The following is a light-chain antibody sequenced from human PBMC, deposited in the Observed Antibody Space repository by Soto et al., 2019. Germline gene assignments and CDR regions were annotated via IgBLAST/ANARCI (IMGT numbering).Light chain of an antibody. Sequence: AIQLTQSPSSLSASVGDRVTITCRASQDINNALAWYQHKPGKAPSLLIYDASSLESEVPSRFSGSGSGTDFTLTISSLQPEDFATYYCQQFNSDLFTFGPGTKVDVK. J-gene: IGKJ3*01. CDR2: DAS. V-gene: IGKV1-13*02. CDR3: QQFNSDLFT. CDR1: QDINNA.